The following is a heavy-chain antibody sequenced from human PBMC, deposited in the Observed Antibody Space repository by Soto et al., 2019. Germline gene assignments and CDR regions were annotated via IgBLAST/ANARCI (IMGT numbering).Heavy chain of an antibody. CDR3: ARDLLGSMITFGGVIKFPWGVDY. J-gene: IGHJ4*02. CDR1: GFTFSSYW. CDR2: IKQDGSEK. Sequence: GGSLRLSCAASGFTFSSYWMSWVRQAPGKGLEWVANIKQDGSEKYYVDSVKGRFTISRDNAKNSLYLQMNSLRAEDTAVYYCARDLLGSMITFGGVIKFPWGVDYWGQGTLVTVSS. V-gene: IGHV3-7*05. D-gene: IGHD3-16*02.